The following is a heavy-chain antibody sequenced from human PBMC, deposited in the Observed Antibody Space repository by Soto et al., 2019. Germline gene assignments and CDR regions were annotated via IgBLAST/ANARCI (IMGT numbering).Heavy chain of an antibody. CDR1: GYTFTIYA. V-gene: IGHV1-3*01. D-gene: IGHD1-26*01. Sequence: QVPLVQSGAEVKKPGASVKVSCKASGYTFTIYAMHWVRQAPGQRLEWMGWINAGNGNTKYSQKFQGRVTITRDTSASTAYMELSSLRSEDTAVYYCARVEDYIVGATTIGHWGQGTLVTVSS. CDR2: INAGNGNT. J-gene: IGHJ4*02. CDR3: ARVEDYIVGATTIGH.